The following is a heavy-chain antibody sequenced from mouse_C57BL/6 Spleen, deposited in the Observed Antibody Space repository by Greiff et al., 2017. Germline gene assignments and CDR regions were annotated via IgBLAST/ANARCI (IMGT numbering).Heavy chain of an antibody. V-gene: IGHV1-9*01. CDR1: GYTFTGYW. D-gene: IGHD1-1*01. CDR2: ILPGSGST. CDR3: GKTGATVDY. Sequence: QVQLQQSGAELMKPGASVKLSCKATGYTFTGYWIEWVKQRPGHGLEWIGKILPGSGSTNYNEKFKGKAPFTADTSSNTDYMRLSRLTTEDSAIYCCGKTGATVDYWGQGTTLTVSS. J-gene: IGHJ2*01.